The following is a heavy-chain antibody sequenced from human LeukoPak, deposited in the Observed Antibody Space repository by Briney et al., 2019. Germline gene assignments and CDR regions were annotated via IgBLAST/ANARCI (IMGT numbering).Heavy chain of an antibody. V-gene: IGHV4-31*03. D-gene: IGHD6-6*01. J-gene: IGHJ4*02. CDR2: VYYSGST. Sequence: PSETLSCTCTVSGGTISSGGEYWSCLRHLPGKGLEWIGYVYYSGSTYYSPSLESRITMSVDTPENQFSLKLTSVTAADTAVYYCARYSSSRGVDYWGQGTLVTVSS. CDR3: ARYSSSRGVDY. CDR1: GGTISSGGEY.